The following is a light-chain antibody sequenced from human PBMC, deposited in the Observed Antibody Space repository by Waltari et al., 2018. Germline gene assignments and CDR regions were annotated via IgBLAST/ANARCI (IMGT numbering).Light chain of an antibody. Sequence: QSALTQPVPVSGSPGQSVTLSCTGPSNNVVDYHLSSWFQHHPDQAPKLLIFYVSKRPSGVSNRFSGSKSGNTASLTISGLQTEDEADYYCCSYSTGGSWMFGGGTKLTVL. J-gene: IGLJ3*02. V-gene: IGLV2-23*02. CDR1: SNNVVDYHL. CDR2: YVS. CDR3: CSYSTGGSWM.